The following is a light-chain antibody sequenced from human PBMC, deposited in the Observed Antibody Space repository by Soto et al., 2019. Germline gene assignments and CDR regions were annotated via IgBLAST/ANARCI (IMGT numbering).Light chain of an antibody. Sequence: AIRMTQSPSSLSASTGDRVTITCRASQGISSYLAWYQQKPGKAPKLLIYAASTLQSGVPSRFSCSGSGTDFTLTISCMQSEDFATYYCQQYYSYPYTFGQGNKLEIK. CDR1: QGISSY. CDR2: AAS. CDR3: QQYYSYPYT. J-gene: IGKJ2*01. V-gene: IGKV1-8*01.